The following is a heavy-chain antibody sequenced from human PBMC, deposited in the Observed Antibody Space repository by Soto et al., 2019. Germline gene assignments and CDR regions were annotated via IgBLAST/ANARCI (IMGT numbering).Heavy chain of an antibody. V-gene: IGHV3-53*01. CDR2: FYTDGSR. D-gene: IGHD2-15*01. Sequence: GGSLRLSCAASGFSVSSNYMSWVRQAPGKGLEWVSVFYTDGSRYYADSVKGRCTMSRDTSKNTLNLQMNSLGAEETAVYFCTREDYSGSKMHGMDFWGQGTTVTVSS. CDR3: TREDYSGSKMHGMDF. CDR1: GFSVSSNY. J-gene: IGHJ6*02.